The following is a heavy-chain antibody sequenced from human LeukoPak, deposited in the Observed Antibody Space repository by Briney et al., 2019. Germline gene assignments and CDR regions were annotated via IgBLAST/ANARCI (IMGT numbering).Heavy chain of an antibody. CDR3: ARDAYSSSWYLPYYYYYYMDV. J-gene: IGHJ6*03. D-gene: IGHD6-13*01. CDR1: EFTFSHYW. V-gene: IGHV3-7*01. Sequence: AGGSLRLSCAASEFTFSHYWMTWVRQAPGKGLELVANIKQDGSETYYVDSVKGRFTISRDNAKNSLYLQMNSLRAEDTAVYYCARDAYSSSWYLPYYYYYYMDVWGKGTTVTISS. CDR2: IKQDGSET.